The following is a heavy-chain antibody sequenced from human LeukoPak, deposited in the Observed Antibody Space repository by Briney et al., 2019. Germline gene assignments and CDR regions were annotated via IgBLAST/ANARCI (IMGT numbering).Heavy chain of an antibody. J-gene: IGHJ4*02. D-gene: IGHD2-15*01. V-gene: IGHV3-23*01. Sequence: GSRRLSCAASGFTFSSYAMSWVRRAPGKGLEGVSAIIGSGGSTYYADSVKGRFTISRDNSKNTLYLQMNSLRAEVTAVYYCATVVARAIVVVVAATYYFDYWGQGTLVTVSS. CDR3: ATVVARAIVVVVAATYYFDY. CDR1: GFTFSSYA. CDR2: IIGSGGST.